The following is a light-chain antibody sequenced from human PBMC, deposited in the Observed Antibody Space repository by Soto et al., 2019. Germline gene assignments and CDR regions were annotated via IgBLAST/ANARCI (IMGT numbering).Light chain of an antibody. CDR2: EVS. CDR3: SSYTSSTTAYV. Sequence: QSVLIQPPSVSGSPGQSVTISCTGTSSDVGAFNYVSWYQQRPGKAPKLMIYEVSDRPSGVSNRFSGSKSGNTASLTISELQAEDEADYYCSSYTSSTTAYVFGTGTKVTVL. V-gene: IGLV2-14*01. J-gene: IGLJ1*01. CDR1: SSDVGAFNY.